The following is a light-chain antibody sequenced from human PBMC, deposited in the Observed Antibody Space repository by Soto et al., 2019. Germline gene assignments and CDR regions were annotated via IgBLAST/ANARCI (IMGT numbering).Light chain of an antibody. CDR2: DAS. J-gene: IGKJ1*01. Sequence: EIVSTQSPATLSLSPGERATLSCRASQSVSVYLAWYHQKPGQAPRLLIYDASNRATGIPARFSGSGPGTDFTLTISRLEPEDFAVYYCQQYDTSPGTFGQGTKVDI. V-gene: IGKV3D-11*02. CDR1: QSVSVY. CDR3: QQYDTSPGT.